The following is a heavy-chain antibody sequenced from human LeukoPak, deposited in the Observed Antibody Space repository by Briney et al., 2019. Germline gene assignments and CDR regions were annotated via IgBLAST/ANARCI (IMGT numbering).Heavy chain of an antibody. CDR2: ISAYNGNT. D-gene: IGHD2-2*01. CDR3: ARDTTPRYCSSTSCPKTFDY. Sequence: ASVKVSCKASGYTFTSYGISWVRQAPGQGLEWMGWISAYNGNTNYAQKLQGRVTMTTDTSTSTAYMELRSLRSDDTAVYYCARDTTPRYCSSTSCPKTFDYWGQGTLVTVSS. V-gene: IGHV1-18*01. J-gene: IGHJ4*02. CDR1: GYTFTSYG.